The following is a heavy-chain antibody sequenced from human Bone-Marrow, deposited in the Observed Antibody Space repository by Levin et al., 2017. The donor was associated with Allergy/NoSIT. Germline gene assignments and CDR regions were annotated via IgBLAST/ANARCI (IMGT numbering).Heavy chain of an antibody. CDR3: ARAGYCSGGSCLDFDS. J-gene: IGHJ4*02. D-gene: IGHD2-15*01. CDR2: INPTSGDT. CDR1: GYTFTAYY. V-gene: IGHV1-2*06. Sequence: GESLKISCKTSGYTFTAYYIHWVRQAPGQGLEWMGRINPTSGDTHLARKFQGRVTLTRDTSISTAYMELSRLTSDDAAVYYCARAGYCSGGSCLDFDSWGQGALVTVSS.